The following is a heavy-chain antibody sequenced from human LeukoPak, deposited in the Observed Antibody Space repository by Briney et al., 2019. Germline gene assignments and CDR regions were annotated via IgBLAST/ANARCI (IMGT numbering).Heavy chain of an antibody. CDR1: GFTFSSYA. J-gene: IGHJ4*02. CDR3: AKPLSAASGTDFHY. D-gene: IGHD6-13*01. Sequence: GGSLRLYCAASGFTFSSYAMSWVRQAPGKGLDWVSAISGSGTNTYYADSVEGRFTISRDISKNTLYLQMNSLRAEDTAVYYCAKPLSAASGTDFHYWGQGTLVTVSS. CDR2: ISGSGTNT. V-gene: IGHV3-23*01.